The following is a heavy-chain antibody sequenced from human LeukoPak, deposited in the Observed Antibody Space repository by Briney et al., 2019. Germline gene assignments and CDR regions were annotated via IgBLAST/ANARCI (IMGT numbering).Heavy chain of an antibody. J-gene: IGHJ4*02. CDR1: GFILSNYW. CDR2: SKEDGTVK. Sequence: GGSLRLSCGASGFILSNYWMTWIRQAPGKGLEWLANSKEDGTVKNYVDSVRGRFTISRDNTKNSLFLQLNSLRAEDTAVYYCVRDRGWFHFDLWGQGTLATVSS. V-gene: IGHV3-7*01. CDR3: VRDRGWFHFDL. D-gene: IGHD2-15*01.